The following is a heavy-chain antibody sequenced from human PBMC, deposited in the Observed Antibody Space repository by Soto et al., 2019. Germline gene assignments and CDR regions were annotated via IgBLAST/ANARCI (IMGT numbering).Heavy chain of an antibody. CDR1: GYTFTSYA. Sequence: ASVKVSCKASGYTFTSYAMHWVRQAPGQRLEWMGWINAGNGNTKYSQKFQGRVTITRDTSASTAYMELSSLRSEDTAVYYCARGYSGYDVDFDYWGQGTLVTVSS. D-gene: IGHD5-12*01. CDR3: ARGYSGYDVDFDY. CDR2: INAGNGNT. V-gene: IGHV1-3*01. J-gene: IGHJ4*02.